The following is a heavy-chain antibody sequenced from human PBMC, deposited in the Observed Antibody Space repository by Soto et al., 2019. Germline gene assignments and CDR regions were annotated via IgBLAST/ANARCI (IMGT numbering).Heavy chain of an antibody. CDR2: INHSGST. CDR1: GGSFSGYY. D-gene: IGHD3-22*01. CDR3: ARGPSNYYDTSGGDY. J-gene: IGHJ4*02. Sequence: SETLSLTCAVFGGSFSGYYWSWIRQPPGKGLEWIGEINHSGSTNYNPSLKSRVTISVDTSKTQFSLNLRSVTAADTAVYYCARGPSNYYDTSGGDYWGRGTLVTVSS. V-gene: IGHV4-34*01.